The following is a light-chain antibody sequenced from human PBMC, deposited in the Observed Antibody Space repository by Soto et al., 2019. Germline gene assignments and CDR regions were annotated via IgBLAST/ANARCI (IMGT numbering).Light chain of an antibody. V-gene: IGKV3-15*01. Sequence: MTQSPSSLSASVGDRVTITCRSSQSISNYLNWYQQKPGQAPRFLIYAASTRASGIPARFSGRGSGTEFNLTISSLQSEDFAVYYCQQYNTWPRTFGQGTKVDIK. CDR1: QSISNY. J-gene: IGKJ1*01. CDR2: AAS. CDR3: QQYNTWPRT.